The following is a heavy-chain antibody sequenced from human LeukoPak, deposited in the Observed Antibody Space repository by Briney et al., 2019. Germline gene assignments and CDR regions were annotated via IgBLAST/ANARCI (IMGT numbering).Heavy chain of an antibody. J-gene: IGHJ4*02. CDR3: PRVPMSDV. CDR1: GFTLRNYG. V-gene: IGHV3-30*02. D-gene: IGHD2-2*01. Sequence: GGSLRLSCAASGFTLRNYGMHWVRQAPGKGLEWMAFIRYDGGNIHYADSVKGRFTISRDNSKNTLYLQMNSLRAEDTAVYSVPRVPMSDVWGPGTLVTVSS. CDR2: IRYDGGNI.